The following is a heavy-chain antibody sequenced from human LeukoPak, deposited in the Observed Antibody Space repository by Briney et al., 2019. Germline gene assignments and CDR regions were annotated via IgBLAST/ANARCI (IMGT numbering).Heavy chain of an antibody. Sequence: ASVKVSCKASGYTFTSYGISWVRQAPAQGLEWMGWISAYNGNTNYAQKLQGRVTMTTNTSTSTAYMELRSLRSDDTAVYYCARGVPGIAVASYYFDYWGQGTLVTVSS. CDR3: ARGVPGIAVASYYFDY. J-gene: IGHJ4*02. CDR2: ISAYNGNT. CDR1: GYTFTSYG. V-gene: IGHV1-18*01. D-gene: IGHD6-19*01.